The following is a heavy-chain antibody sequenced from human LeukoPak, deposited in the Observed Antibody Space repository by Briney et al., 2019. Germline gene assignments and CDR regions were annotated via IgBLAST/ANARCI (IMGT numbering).Heavy chain of an antibody. D-gene: IGHD3-22*01. CDR3: ARDAVWYYYDSSGYDHFDY. V-gene: IGHV3-48*03. J-gene: IGHJ4*02. Sequence: PGGSLRLSCAASGFTFSSCEMNWVRQAPGKGLEWVSYISSSGSTIYYADSVKGRLTISRDNAKNSLYLQMNSLRAEDTAVYYCARDAVWYYYDSSGYDHFDYWGQGTLVTVSS. CDR2: ISSSGSTI. CDR1: GFTFSSCE.